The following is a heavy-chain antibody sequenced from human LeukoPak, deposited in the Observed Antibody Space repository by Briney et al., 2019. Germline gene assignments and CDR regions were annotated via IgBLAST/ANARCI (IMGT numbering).Heavy chain of an antibody. CDR2: INPNSGGT. D-gene: IGHD5-12*01. Sequence: ASVKVSCKASGYTFTGYYMHWVRQAPGQGLEWMGWINPNSGGTNYAQKFQGRVTMTRDTSISTAYMELSRPRSDDTAVYYCARDSRAGVATITASWGQGTLVTVSS. CDR3: ARDSRAGVATITAS. V-gene: IGHV1-2*02. J-gene: IGHJ5*02. CDR1: GYTFTGYY.